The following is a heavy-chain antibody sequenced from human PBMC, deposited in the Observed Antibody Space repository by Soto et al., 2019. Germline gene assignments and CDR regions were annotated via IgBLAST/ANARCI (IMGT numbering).Heavy chain of an antibody. Sequence: PSETLSLTCAVSGGSISSSNWWSWVRQPPGKGLEWIGEVYHSGSTNYNPSLKSRVTISVDKSKNQFSLKLSSVTAADTAVYYCARDRPVPYYYDSSGYYNDAFDIWGQGTMVTV. V-gene: IGHV4-4*02. D-gene: IGHD3-22*01. J-gene: IGHJ3*02. CDR1: GGSISSSNW. CDR2: VYHSGST. CDR3: ARDRPVPYYYDSSGYYNDAFDI.